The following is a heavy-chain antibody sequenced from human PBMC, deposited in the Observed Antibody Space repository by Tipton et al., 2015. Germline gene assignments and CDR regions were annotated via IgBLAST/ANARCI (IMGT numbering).Heavy chain of an antibody. J-gene: IGHJ6*02. V-gene: IGHV3-23*01. CDR3: AKDRGVVVPGTMVYSYYDMDV. CDR1: GFTFSSYA. D-gene: IGHD2-2*01. Sequence: GSLRLSCAASGFTFSSYAMNWVRQAPGKGLEWVSGISGSGHNTYNTDSVKGRFIISRDNSKKTLYLQMNSLRADDTAVYYCAKDRGVVVPGTMVYSYYDMDVWGQGTTVTVSS. CDR2: ISGSGHNT.